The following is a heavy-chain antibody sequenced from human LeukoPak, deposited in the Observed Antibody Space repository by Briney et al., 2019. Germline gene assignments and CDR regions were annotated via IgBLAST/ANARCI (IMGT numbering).Heavy chain of an antibody. CDR2: INTSGIN. D-gene: IGHD3-22*01. CDR1: SGSISSYF. Sequence: PSETLSLTCTVSSGSISSYFWSWIRQAAGKGLEWVGRINTSGINNYNPSLKSRVTMSVDTSKNQISQKVTSVTAADTAVYYCARDAHYYDSSDYYPPYYFDSWGQGTLVTVSS. V-gene: IGHV4-4*07. CDR3: ARDAHYYDSSDYYPPYYFDS. J-gene: IGHJ4*02.